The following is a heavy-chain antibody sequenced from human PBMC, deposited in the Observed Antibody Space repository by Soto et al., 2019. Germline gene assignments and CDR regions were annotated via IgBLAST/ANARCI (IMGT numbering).Heavy chain of an antibody. CDR3: ARDYSYQRSMDV. CDR2: ISYDGSNK. V-gene: IGHV3-30-3*01. J-gene: IGHJ6*02. CDR1: GFTFSNYA. D-gene: IGHD2-15*01. Sequence: VGSLRLSCAASGFTFSNYAIHWVRQAPGKGLEWVAVISYDGSNKYYTDSVKGRFIISRDNSENTLYLQMSGLRAEDTAVYYCARDYSYQRSMDVWGQGTTVTVSS.